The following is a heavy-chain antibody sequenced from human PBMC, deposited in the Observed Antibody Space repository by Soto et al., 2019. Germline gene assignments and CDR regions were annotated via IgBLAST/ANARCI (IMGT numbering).Heavy chain of an antibody. V-gene: IGHV1-69*04. D-gene: IGHD2-8*02. CDR3: ARDGTEDYYYYYMDV. CDR2: IIPILGIA. CDR1: GGTFSSYT. Sequence: SVKVSCKASGGTFSSYTISWVRQAPGQGLEWMGRIIPILGIANYAQKFQGRVTITADKSTSTAYMELSSLRSEDTAVYYCARDGTEDYYYYYMDVWGKGTTVTVSS. J-gene: IGHJ6*03.